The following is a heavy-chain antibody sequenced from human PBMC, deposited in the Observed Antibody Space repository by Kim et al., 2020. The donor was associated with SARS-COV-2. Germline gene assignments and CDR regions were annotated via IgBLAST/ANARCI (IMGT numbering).Heavy chain of an antibody. CDR2: INPSGGST. J-gene: IGHJ6*01. CDR3: ARDISPGGVLSNYDILTGYYMPPSHYGMDV. Sequence: ASVKVSCKASAYTFTSYYMHWVRQAPGQGLEWMGIINPSGGSTSYAQKFQGRVTMTRDTSTSTVYMELSSLRSEDTAVYYCARDISPGGVLSNYDILTGYYMPPSHYGMDVWGQGTTVTVSS. CDR1: AYTFTSYY. V-gene: IGHV1-46*01. D-gene: IGHD3-9*01.